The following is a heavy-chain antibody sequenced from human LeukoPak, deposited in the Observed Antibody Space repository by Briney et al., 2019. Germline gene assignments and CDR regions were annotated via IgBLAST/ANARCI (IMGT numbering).Heavy chain of an antibody. D-gene: IGHD3-10*01. CDR2: IIASGDRT. Sequence: PGGSLRLSCAASLFTLNNYAISWVRPAPGRGLGWVSRIIASGDRTYYADSLKGRFTISRDKSKNTLYLQVNSLRAEDTAVYYCAKDGVAPGSGGDFFDYWGEGPLVTVSS. CDR1: LFTLNNYA. CDR3: AKDGVAPGSGGDFFDY. J-gene: IGHJ4*02. V-gene: IGHV3-23*01.